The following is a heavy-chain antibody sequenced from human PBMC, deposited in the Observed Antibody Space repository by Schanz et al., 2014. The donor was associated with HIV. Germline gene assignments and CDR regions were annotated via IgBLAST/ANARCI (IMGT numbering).Heavy chain of an antibody. CDR2: ISYDGSNK. D-gene: IGHD3-22*01. CDR1: GFTFDSYG. Sequence: QVQLVESGGGVVQPGRSLRLSCAASGFTFDSYGIHWVRQAPGKGLEWVAVISYDGSNKKYADSVKGRFTISRDNSKNTLNLRVNSLRAEDTAVYYCAKDRNYYDSKYIGKGNYYYYYGMDVWGQGTTVTVS. CDR3: AKDRNYYDSKYIGKGNYYYYYGMDV. V-gene: IGHV3-30*18. J-gene: IGHJ6*02.